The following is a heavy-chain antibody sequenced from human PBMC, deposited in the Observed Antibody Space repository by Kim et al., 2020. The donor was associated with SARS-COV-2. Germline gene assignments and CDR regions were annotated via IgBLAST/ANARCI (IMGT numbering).Heavy chain of an antibody. V-gene: IGHV1-18*01. Sequence: ASMKVSCKASGYTFTSYGISWVRQAPGQGLEWMGWISAYNGNTNYAQKLQGRVTMTTDTSTSTAYMELRSLRSDDTAVYYCARVRDSSGWYDSQDYFDYWGQGTLVTVSS. CDR3: ARVRDSSGWYDSQDYFDY. CDR2: ISAYNGNT. D-gene: IGHD6-19*01. J-gene: IGHJ4*02. CDR1: GYTFTSYG.